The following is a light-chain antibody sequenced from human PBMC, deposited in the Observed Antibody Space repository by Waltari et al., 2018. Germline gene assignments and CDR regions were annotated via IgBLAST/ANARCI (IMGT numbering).Light chain of an antibody. V-gene: IGKV3-11*01. CDR1: QSVSSY. CDR2: DTS. CDR3: QQRSNWPRT. Sequence: EIVLTQSPDTLSLFPGERATLSCRASQSVSSYLAWYQQKPGQAPGLLFYDTSNRATGIPARFSGSGSGTDFTLTISSLEPEDFAVYYCQQRSNWPRTFGQGTKVEIK. J-gene: IGKJ1*01.